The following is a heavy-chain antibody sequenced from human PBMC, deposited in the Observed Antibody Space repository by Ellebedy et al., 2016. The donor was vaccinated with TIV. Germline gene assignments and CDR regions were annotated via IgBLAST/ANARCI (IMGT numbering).Heavy chain of an antibody. D-gene: IGHD6-19*01. CDR1: GDSISRGFY. V-gene: IGHV4-38-2*02. CDR3: ARALSSGWYLFDY. CDR2: MYHSGST. Sequence: SETLSLTXTVSGDSISRGFYWGWIRQPPEKGLEWIGSMYHSGSTYYNPSLKSRVTISVDTSKNQWSLKLSSVTAADTAVYYCARALSSGWYLFDYWGQGTLVTVS. J-gene: IGHJ4*02.